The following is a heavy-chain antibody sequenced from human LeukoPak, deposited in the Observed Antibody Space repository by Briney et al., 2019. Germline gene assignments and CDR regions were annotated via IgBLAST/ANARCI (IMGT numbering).Heavy chain of an antibody. CDR1: GGTFSSFA. J-gene: IGHJ4*02. D-gene: IGHD1-1*01. CDR2: VIPIPGTV. Sequence: ASVKVSCKASGGTFSSFAINWVRQAPGQGLEWMGGVIPIPGTVNYAQKFQGRVTITADGSTSTAYMELSSLRSEDTAVYYCARATGSAWEYFDYWGQGTLVTVSS. V-gene: IGHV1-69*13. CDR3: ARATGSAWEYFDY.